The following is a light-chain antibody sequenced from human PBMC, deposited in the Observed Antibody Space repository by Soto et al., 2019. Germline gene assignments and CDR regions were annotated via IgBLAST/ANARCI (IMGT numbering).Light chain of an antibody. CDR3: QQYGSLPKT. Sequence: ETVLTQSPGILSLSPGERATLSCRASQSVRSDYLAWFQQKPGQAPRLLIYGASTRAAGIPDRFDGSGSGKAFPLPITSLEPEDFAGISFQQYGSLPKTSGQGTRWTSN. CDR2: GAS. CDR1: QSVRSDY. V-gene: IGKV3-20*01. J-gene: IGKJ1*01.